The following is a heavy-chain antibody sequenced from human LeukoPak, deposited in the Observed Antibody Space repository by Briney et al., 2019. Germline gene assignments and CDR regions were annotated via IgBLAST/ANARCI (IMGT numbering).Heavy chain of an antibody. Sequence: GGSLRLSCAASGFTFSSYSMDWVRQAPGKGLEWVSYISSSSSTIYYADSVKGRFTISRDNAKNSLYLQMNSLRAEDTAVYYCARDRITMIVVVGPDAFDIWGQGTMVTVSS. D-gene: IGHD3-22*01. CDR1: GFTFSSYS. CDR3: ARDRITMIVVVGPDAFDI. V-gene: IGHV3-48*04. CDR2: ISSSSSTI. J-gene: IGHJ3*02.